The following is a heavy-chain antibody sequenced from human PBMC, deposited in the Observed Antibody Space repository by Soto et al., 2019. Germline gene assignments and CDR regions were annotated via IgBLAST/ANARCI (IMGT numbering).Heavy chain of an antibody. CDR1: GGSISICTYS. D-gene: IGHD3-10*01. CDR2: INYSGST. J-gene: IGHJ3*02. CDR3: ARTYGSGSRGTLDI. Sequence: PSETLSLTCDVSGGSISICTYSWGWSRQPPGKGLEWIGDINYSGSTNYNPSLKSRVTISVDTPKNQSSLKLSSVTAADTAVYYCARTYGSGSRGTLDIWGQGTMVTVSS. V-gene: IGHV4-39*07.